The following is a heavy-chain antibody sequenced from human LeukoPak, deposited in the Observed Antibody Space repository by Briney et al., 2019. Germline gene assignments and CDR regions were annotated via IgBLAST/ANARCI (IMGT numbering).Heavy chain of an antibody. CDR2: ISYDGSNK. V-gene: IGHV3-30-3*01. J-gene: IGHJ5*02. D-gene: IGHD3-3*01. CDR1: GFTFSSYA. Sequence: PGGSLRLSCAASGFTFSSYAMHWVRQAPGKGLEWVAVISYDGSNKYYADSVKGRFTISRDNSKNTLYLQMNSLRAEDTAVYYCARDVRFYTLDPWGQGTLVTVSS. CDR3: ARDVRFYTLDP.